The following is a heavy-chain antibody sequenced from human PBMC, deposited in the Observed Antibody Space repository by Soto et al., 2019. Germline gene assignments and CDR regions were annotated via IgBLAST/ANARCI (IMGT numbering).Heavy chain of an antibody. CDR3: ARDTRGYSRAFDY. D-gene: IGHD5-18*01. Sequence: SETLSLTCIVSGDSVSSDNYYWTWIRQPPGKGLEWIGYISSSGSTYYNPSLKSRVTISVDTSRNQFSLKLTSVTAADTAVYYCARDTRGYSRAFDYWGQGTLVTVSS. CDR2: ISSSGST. V-gene: IGHV4-61*01. J-gene: IGHJ4*02. CDR1: GDSVSSDNYY.